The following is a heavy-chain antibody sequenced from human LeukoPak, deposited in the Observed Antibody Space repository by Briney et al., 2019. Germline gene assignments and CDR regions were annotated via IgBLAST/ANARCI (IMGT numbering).Heavy chain of an antibody. V-gene: IGHV3-13*01. J-gene: IGHJ4*02. CDR2: IGTAGDT. CDR3: ARGRFLDY. CDR1: GFTFSSYA. Sequence: PGGSLRLSCAASGFTFSSYAMSWVRQAPGKGLEWVSAIGTAGDTYYPGSVKGRFTISRENAKNSLYLQMNSLRAGDTAVYYCARGRFLDYWGQGTLVTVSS. D-gene: IGHD3-16*01.